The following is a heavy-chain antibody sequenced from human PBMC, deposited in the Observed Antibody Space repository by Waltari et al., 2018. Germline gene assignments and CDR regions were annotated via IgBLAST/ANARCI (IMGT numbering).Heavy chain of an antibody. D-gene: IGHD3-22*01. Sequence: EVQLVESGGGLVQSGGSLRLSCADSGSDYWMDWVRQAPGKGLMWVDLVKGEGISPTYADSVKGRFTVSRDSAKNMLYLQMNSLRAEDTAVYYCAKAHFYDSSGHIEHWGQGTLVTVSS. CDR1: GSDYW. V-gene: IGHV3-74*01. CDR3: AKAHFYDSSGHIEH. CDR2: VKGEGISP. J-gene: IGHJ5*02.